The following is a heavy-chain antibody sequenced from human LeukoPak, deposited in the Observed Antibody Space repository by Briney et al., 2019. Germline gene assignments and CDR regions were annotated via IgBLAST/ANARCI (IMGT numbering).Heavy chain of an antibody. CDR2: ISNFGDII. CDR3: AKDATPALGTVYMDV. J-gene: IGHJ6*03. Sequence: GGSLRLSCAASGSTFSNYEMNWVREAPGKGLEWISHISNFGDIIHYADSVEGRFTISRDNDKNSIYLQMNSLRAEDTAVYYCAKDATPALGTVYMDVWGKGTTVTISS. D-gene: IGHD6-13*01. CDR1: GSTFSNYE. V-gene: IGHV3-48*03.